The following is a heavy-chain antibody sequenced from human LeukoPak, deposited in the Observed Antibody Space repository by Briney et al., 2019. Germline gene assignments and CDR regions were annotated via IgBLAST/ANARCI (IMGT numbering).Heavy chain of an antibody. CDR3: ARGIGGKVVLTFDY. J-gene: IGHJ4*02. Sequence: PSETLSLTCTVSGGSISSYYWSWIRQPPGKGLEWIGYIYYSGSTNYNPSLKSRVTISVDTSKNQFSLKLTSVTAEDTAVYYCARGIGGKVVLTFDYWGQGTLVTVSS. CDR1: GGSISSYY. D-gene: IGHD4-23*01. V-gene: IGHV4-59*12. CDR2: IYYSGST.